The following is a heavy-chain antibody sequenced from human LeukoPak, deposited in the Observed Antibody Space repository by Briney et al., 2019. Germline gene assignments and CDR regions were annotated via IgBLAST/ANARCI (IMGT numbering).Heavy chain of an antibody. CDR2: IYYSGST. CDR1: GGSISSSSYY. D-gene: IGHD4-17*01. J-gene: IGHJ4*02. Sequence: PSETLSLTCTVSGGSISSSSYYWGWIRQPPGKGQEWIGSIYYSGSTYYNPSLKSRVTISVDTSKNQFSLKLSSVTAADTAVYYCARLEDGDYVNYWGQGTLVTVSS. CDR3: ARLEDGDYVNY. V-gene: IGHV4-39*01.